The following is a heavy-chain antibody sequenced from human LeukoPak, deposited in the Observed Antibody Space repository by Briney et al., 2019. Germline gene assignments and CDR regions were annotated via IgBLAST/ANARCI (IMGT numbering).Heavy chain of an antibody. CDR3: ARSLEAGYSSSWYWGY. Sequence: GGSLRLSCAASGFTFSSFPMSWVRQAPGKGLEWVSYISSSGSTIYYADSVKGRFTISRDNAKNSLYLQMNSLRAEDTAVYYCARSLEAGYSSSWYWGYWGQGTLVTVSS. V-gene: IGHV3-48*04. CDR2: ISSSGSTI. D-gene: IGHD6-13*01. J-gene: IGHJ4*02. CDR1: GFTFSSFP.